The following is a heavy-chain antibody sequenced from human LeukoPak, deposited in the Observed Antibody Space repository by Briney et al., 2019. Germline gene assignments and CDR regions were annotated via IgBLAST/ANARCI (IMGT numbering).Heavy chain of an antibody. CDR3: AKGSYYDSSGSFYFDY. V-gene: IGHV3-23*01. CDR2: ISGSGDNT. CDR1: GFTFSSYA. Sequence: GGSLRLSCAASGFTFSSYAMSWVRQAPGKGLEWVSGISGSGDNTYYADSVKGRFTISRDNSKNTLYVQVNSQGTEDTAAYYCAKGSYYDSSGSFYFDYWGQGTLITVSS. D-gene: IGHD3-22*01. J-gene: IGHJ4*02.